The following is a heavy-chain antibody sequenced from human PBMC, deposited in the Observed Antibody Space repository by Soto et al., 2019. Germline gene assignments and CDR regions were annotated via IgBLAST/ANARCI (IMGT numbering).Heavy chain of an antibody. V-gene: IGHV3-48*03. CDR3: VRYCSTTLCNGVATRTFDY. D-gene: IGHD2-2*01. Sequence: GGSLRLSCAASRFTFSTYEMNWVRQAPGKGLEWVSYISSSGYTVYYADSVKGRFTISRDNTRNSLYLQMNSLRDEDTALYYCVRYCSTTLCNGVATRTFDYWGQGTLVTVSS. CDR1: RFTFSTYE. J-gene: IGHJ4*02. CDR2: ISSSGYTV.